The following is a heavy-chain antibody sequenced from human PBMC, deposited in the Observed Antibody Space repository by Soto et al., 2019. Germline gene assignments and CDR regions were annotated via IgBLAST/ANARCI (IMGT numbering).Heavy chain of an antibody. V-gene: IGHV4-4*02. D-gene: IGHD6-19*01. CDR1: GGSISSDYW. J-gene: IGHJ4*02. CDR3: ARVLSSGWSRFDY. CDR2: MYHSGST. Sequence: LSLTCAVSGGSISSDYWWTWVRQPPGKGLEWIAEMYHSGSTNYNPSLKSRVTISVDKSKNQISLKLSSVTAADTAVYYCARVLSSGWSRFDYWGQGTLVTVSS.